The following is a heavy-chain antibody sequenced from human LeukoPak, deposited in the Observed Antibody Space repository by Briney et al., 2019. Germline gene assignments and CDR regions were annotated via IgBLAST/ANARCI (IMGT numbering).Heavy chain of an antibody. V-gene: IGHV3-7*01. CDR3: AQGHYHMDV. J-gene: IGHJ6*02. CDR1: GFTFSRSS. CDR2: IKQDGSET. Sequence: PGGSLRLSCAASGFTFSRSSMSWVRQAPGKGLEWVANIKQDGSETYYADSVKGRFTLSRDNVESSLYLQMNTLRVDDTAVYYCAQGHYHMDVGGHGTTVTVSS.